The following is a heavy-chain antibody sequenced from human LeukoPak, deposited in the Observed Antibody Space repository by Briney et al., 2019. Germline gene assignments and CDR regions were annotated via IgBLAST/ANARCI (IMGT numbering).Heavy chain of an antibody. CDR3: AATMVRGVIYYYYGMDV. V-gene: IGHV3-20*04. CDR1: GFTFDDYG. D-gene: IGHD3-10*01. J-gene: IGHJ6*02. CDR2: INWNGGST. Sequence: SGGSLRLSCAASGFTFDDYGMSWVRQAPGKGLEWVSGINWNGGSTGYADSVKGRFTISRDNAKNSLYLQMNSLRAEDTAVYYCAATMVRGVIYYYYGMDVWGQGTTVTVSS.